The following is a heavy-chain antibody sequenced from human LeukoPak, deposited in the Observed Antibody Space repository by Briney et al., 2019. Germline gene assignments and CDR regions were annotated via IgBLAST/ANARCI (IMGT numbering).Heavy chain of an antibody. V-gene: IGHV3-23*01. CDR1: GGSFSGYY. CDR3: AKAAAGNDAFDI. J-gene: IGHJ3*02. D-gene: IGHD6-13*01. CDR2: ISGSGGST. Sequence: ETLSLTCAVYGGSFSGYYWSWIRQAPGKGLEWVSAISGSGGSTYYADSVKGRFTISRDNSKNTLYLQMNSLRAEDTAIYYCAKAAAGNDAFDIWGQGTMVTVSS.